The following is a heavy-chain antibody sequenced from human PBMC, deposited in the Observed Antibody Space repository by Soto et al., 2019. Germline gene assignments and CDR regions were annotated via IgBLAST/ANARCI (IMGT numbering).Heavy chain of an antibody. J-gene: IGHJ6*02. CDR3: ARDLATGYYYYGMDV. D-gene: IGHD5-12*01. CDR2: IYSGGST. CDR1: GFTVSSND. Sequence: GGPLRLSCAASGFTVSSNDMSWVRQAPGKGLEWVSVIYSGGSTYYADPVKGRFTISRDNSKNTLYLQMNSLRAEDTAVYYCARDLATGYYYYGMDVWGQGTPVTVSS. V-gene: IGHV3-66*01.